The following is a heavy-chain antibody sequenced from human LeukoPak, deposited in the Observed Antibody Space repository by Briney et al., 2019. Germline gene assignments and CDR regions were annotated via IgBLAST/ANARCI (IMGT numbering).Heavy chain of an antibody. CDR2: IYRAGST. J-gene: IGHJ3*01. D-gene: IGHD3-9*01. CDR3: ARYDILPGAHDGFEL. CDR1: GASISSGDINSGDYA. V-gene: IGHV4-30-2*01. Sequence: SQTLSLTCAVSGASISSGDINSGDYAWRWIRQPPGKGLEWIGHIYRAGSTFYNPSLKSRVTMSVDRSKNHFSLKLSPVTAADTAVYYCARYDILPGAHDGFELWGHGTRVTVSS.